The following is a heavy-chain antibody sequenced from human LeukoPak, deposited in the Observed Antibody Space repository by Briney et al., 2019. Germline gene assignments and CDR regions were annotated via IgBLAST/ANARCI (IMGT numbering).Heavy chain of an antibody. Sequence: GASVKVSCKASGYTFTSYGISWVRQAPGQGLEWMGWISAYNGNTNYAQKLQGRVTMTTDTSTSTAYMELRSLRSDDTAVYYRARDHEDIVATGTFDYWGQGTLVTVSS. D-gene: IGHD5-12*01. CDR3: ARDHEDIVATGTFDY. J-gene: IGHJ4*02. V-gene: IGHV1-18*01. CDR2: ISAYNGNT. CDR1: GYTFTSYG.